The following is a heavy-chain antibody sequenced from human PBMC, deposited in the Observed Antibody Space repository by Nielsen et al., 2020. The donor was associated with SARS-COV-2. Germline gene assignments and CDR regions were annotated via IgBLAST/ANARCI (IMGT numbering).Heavy chain of an antibody. V-gene: IGHV3-30*03. CDR1: GFTFSSYG. Sequence: GESLKISCAASGFTFSSYGMHWVRQAPGKGLEWVAVISYDGSNKYYADSVKGRFTISRDNVENSLHLQMNSLRAEDTAVYYCARGPVGYCSTTSCSWDYWGQGTLVTVSS. D-gene: IGHD2-2*01. J-gene: IGHJ4*02. CDR3: ARGPVGYCSTTSCSWDY. CDR2: ISYDGSNK.